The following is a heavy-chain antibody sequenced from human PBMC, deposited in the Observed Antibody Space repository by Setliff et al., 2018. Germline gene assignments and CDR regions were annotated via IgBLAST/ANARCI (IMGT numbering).Heavy chain of an antibody. J-gene: IGHJ4*02. CDR3: ARGRIGSTWTGDY. D-gene: IGHD1-26*01. V-gene: IGHV1-2*02. Sequence: ASVKVSCKASGYTFTGYYMHWVRQAPGQGLEWMGWIIPNSGGRNYAQKFQGRVTMTRDTSITTAYMELSSLRSDDRAIYYCARGRIGSTWTGDYWGPGTLVTVSS. CDR2: IIPNSGGR. CDR1: GYTFTGYY.